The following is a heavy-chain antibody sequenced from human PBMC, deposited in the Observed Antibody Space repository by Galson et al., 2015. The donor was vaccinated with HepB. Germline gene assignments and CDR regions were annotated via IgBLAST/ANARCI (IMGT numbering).Heavy chain of an antibody. CDR2: ISSSSSYT. D-gene: IGHD2-15*01. Sequence: SLRLSCAASGFTFSDYYMSWIRQAPGKGLEWVSYISSSSSYTNYADSVKGRFTISRDNAKNSLYLQMNSLRAEDTAVYYCARGGVGAAGHDAFDIWGQGTMVTVSS. CDR1: GFTFSDYY. V-gene: IGHV3-11*06. CDR3: ARGGVGAAGHDAFDI. J-gene: IGHJ3*02.